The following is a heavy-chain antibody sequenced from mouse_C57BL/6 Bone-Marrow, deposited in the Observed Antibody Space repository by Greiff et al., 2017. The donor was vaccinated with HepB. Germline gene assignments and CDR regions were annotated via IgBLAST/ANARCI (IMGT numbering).Heavy chain of an antibody. CDR3: ARGGYYGGRVDY. CDR2: IDPSDSYT. D-gene: IGHD1-1*01. CDR1: GYTFTSYW. Sequence: VQLQQPGAELVKPGASVKLSCKASGYTFTSYWMQWVKQRPGQGLEWIGEIDPSDSYTNYNQKFKGKATLTVDTSSSTAYMQLSSLTSEDSAVYYCARGGYYGGRVDYWGQGTTLTVSS. J-gene: IGHJ2*01. V-gene: IGHV1-50*01.